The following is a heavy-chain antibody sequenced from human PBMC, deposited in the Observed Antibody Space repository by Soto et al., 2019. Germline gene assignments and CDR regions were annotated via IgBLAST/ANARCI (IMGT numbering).Heavy chain of an antibody. CDR2: IDPSDSYT. D-gene: IGHD2-8*01. Sequence: GESLKISCKGSGYSFTSYWIGWVRQMPGKGLEWMGRIDPSDSYTNYSPSFQGHVTISADKSISTAYLQWSSLKASDTAMYYCAAPSIHTKRAAFDIWGQGTRVTVSS. CDR1: GYSFTSYW. CDR3: AAPSIHTKRAAFDI. V-gene: IGHV5-10-1*01. J-gene: IGHJ3*02.